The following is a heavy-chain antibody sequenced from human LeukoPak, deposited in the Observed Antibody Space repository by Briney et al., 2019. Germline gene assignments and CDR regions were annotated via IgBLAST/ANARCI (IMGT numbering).Heavy chain of an antibody. Sequence: PSETLSLTCAVYGGSFSGYYWSWIRQPPGKGLEWIGEINHSGSTNYNPSLKSRVTISVDTSKNQFSLKLSSVTAADTAVYYCARLKRGVAVAGKNYYYYMDVWGKGTTVTISS. D-gene: IGHD6-19*01. CDR3: ARLKRGVAVAGKNYYYYMDV. CDR1: GGSFSGYY. CDR2: INHSGST. V-gene: IGHV4-34*01. J-gene: IGHJ6*03.